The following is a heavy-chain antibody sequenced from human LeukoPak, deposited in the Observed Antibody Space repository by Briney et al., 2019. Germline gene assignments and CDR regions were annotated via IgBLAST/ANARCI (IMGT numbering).Heavy chain of an antibody. V-gene: IGHV3-23*01. D-gene: IGHD3-10*01. J-gene: IGHJ4*02. CDR3: ANLPLVRGVILAVVY. CDR2: ISGSGGNT. CDR1: GFTFSSYW. Sequence: PGGSLRLSCAASGFTFSSYWMSWVRQAPGKGLEWVSAISGSGGNTYYADSVKGRFTISRDNSKNTLYLQMNSLRAEDTAVYYCANLPLVRGVILAVVYWGQGTLVTVSS.